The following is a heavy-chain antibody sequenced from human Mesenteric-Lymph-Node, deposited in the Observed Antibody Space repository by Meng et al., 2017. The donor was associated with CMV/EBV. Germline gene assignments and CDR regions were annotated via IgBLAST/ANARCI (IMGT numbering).Heavy chain of an antibody. CDR1: GGTVTRYG. CDR2: IIPILRVT. CDR3: ATVSQDYAFDL. D-gene: IGHD4-17*01. Sequence: CKASGGTVTRYGVSWVRQAPGQGLEWMGRIIPILRVTHYAQKFQGRVTITADRSTGTAYMEVNSLRSEDTAVYYCATVSQDYAFDLWGQGTLVTVSS. J-gene: IGHJ4*02. V-gene: IGHV1-69*04.